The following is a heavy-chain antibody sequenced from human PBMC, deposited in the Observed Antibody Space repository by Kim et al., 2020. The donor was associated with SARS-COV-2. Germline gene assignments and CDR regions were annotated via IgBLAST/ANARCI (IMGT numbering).Heavy chain of an antibody. V-gene: IGHV4-39*01. CDR3: ARRRITIFGVVTSFDY. Sequence: SLKSRVTISVDTSKNQFSLKLSSVTAADTAVYYCARRRITIFGVVTSFDYWGQGTLVTVSS. J-gene: IGHJ4*02. D-gene: IGHD3-3*01.